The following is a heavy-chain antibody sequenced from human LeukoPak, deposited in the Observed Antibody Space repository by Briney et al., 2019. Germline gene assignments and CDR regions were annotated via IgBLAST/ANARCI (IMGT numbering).Heavy chain of an antibody. CDR3: ARDSRYSSGWFFDY. CDR1: GGSFSGYY. CDR2: IYYSGST. V-gene: IGHV4-59*01. J-gene: IGHJ4*02. D-gene: IGHD6-19*01. Sequence: NPSETLSLTCAVYGGSFSGYYWSWIRQPPGKGLEWIGYIYYSGSTNYNPSLKSRVTISVDTSKNQFSLKLSSVTAADTAVYYCARDSRYSSGWFFDYWGQGTLVTVSS.